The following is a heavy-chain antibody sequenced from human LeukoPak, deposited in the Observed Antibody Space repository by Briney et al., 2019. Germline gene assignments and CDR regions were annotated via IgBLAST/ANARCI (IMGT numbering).Heavy chain of an antibody. CDR2: IYYSGST. CDR1: GGSISSYY. Sequence: SETLSLTCTVSGGSISSYYWSWIRQPPGKGLEWIGYIYYSGSTYYNPSLKSRVTISVDTSKNQFSLKLSPVTAADTAVYYCARVPTVTFFDYWGQGTLVTVSS. D-gene: IGHD4-17*01. CDR3: ARVPTVTFFDY. J-gene: IGHJ4*02. V-gene: IGHV4-59*08.